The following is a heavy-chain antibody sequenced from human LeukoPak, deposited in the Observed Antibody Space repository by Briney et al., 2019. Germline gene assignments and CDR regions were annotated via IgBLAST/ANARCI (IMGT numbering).Heavy chain of an antibody. Sequence: GESLQISCKVSGYSFTSYCIGWVRPMPGKGLEWMGIIYPGDSGPTYSPSFQGQVTISVDKSINTAYLQWSSLQASDTAMYYCGMSGDRVPLQDDVFDVWGQGTMVTVST. V-gene: IGHV5-51*01. CDR2: IYPGDSGP. J-gene: IGHJ3*01. D-gene: IGHD1-26*01. CDR3: GMSGDRVPLQDDVFDV. CDR1: GYSFTSYC.